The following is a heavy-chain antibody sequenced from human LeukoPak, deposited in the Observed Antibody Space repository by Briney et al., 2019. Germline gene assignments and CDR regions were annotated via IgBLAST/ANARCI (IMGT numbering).Heavy chain of an antibody. J-gene: IGHJ4*02. D-gene: IGHD6-19*01. CDR1: GYTFISYE. V-gene: IGHV1-8*01. Sequence: GASVKVSCKASGYTFISYEIDWVRLATGQGLEWMGWVNPDSGKTAYAQKFQGRLIMTRNTPINTVYMELGSLKSEDTAVYYCARGVAGGDFWGQGTLVTVSS. CDR3: ARGVAGGDF. CDR2: VNPDSGKT.